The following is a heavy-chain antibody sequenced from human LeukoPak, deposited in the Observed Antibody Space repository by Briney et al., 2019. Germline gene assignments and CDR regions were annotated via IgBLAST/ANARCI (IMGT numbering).Heavy chain of an antibody. D-gene: IGHD4-17*01. Sequence: GVSLRLSCAASGFTFSDYYMSWIRQAPGKGLEWVSYISSSGSTIYYADSVKGRFTISRDNAKNSLYLQMNSLRAEDTAVYYCARDSRVTTREYYFDYWGQGTLVTVSS. CDR3: ARDSRVTTREYYFDY. CDR2: ISSSGSTI. J-gene: IGHJ4*02. CDR1: GFTFSDYY. V-gene: IGHV3-11*01.